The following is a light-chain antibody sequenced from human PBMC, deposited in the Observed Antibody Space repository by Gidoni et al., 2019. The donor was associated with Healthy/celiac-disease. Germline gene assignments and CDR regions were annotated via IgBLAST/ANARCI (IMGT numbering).Light chain of an antibody. CDR1: QSISSY. V-gene: IGKV1-39*01. Sequence: DIQLTQSPSSLSASVGDRVTITCRARQSISSYLNWYQQKPGKAPKLLIYAASSLQSGVPSRFSGSGSGTDCTLTISSLQPEDFATYYCQQSYSTRITFGQGTRLEIK. J-gene: IGKJ5*01. CDR2: AAS. CDR3: QQSYSTRIT.